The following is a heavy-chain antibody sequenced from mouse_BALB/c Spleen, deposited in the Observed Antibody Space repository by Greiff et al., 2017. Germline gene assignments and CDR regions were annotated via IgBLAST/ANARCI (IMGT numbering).Heavy chain of an antibody. D-gene: IGHD2-2*01. CDR1: GFSLTGYG. CDR3: ARAPLYGDDPSWFAY. CDR2: IWGDGST. J-gene: IGHJ3*01. V-gene: IGHV2-6-7*01. Sequence: QVQLKESGPGLVAPSQCLSITCTVSGFSLTGYGVNWVRQPPGKGLEWLGMIWGDGSTDYNSALKSRLSISKDNSKSQVFLKMISLQTDETARYYCARAPLYGDDPSWFAYWGQGTLVTVSA.